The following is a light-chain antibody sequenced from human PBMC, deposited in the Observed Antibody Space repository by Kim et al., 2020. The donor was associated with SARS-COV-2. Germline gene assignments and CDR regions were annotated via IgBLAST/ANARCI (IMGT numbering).Light chain of an antibody. CDR2: DVS. V-gene: IGLV2-14*03. J-gene: IGLJ2*01. CDR1: SSDFGAYSY. CDR3: CSYTSTSTL. Sequence: QSALTQPASVSGSPGQSITISCTGTSSDFGAYSYVSWYQQHPGKAPKLMIYDVSHRPSGVSIRFSGSKSGNTASLTISGLQAEDEANYYCCSYTSTSTLFGGGTKL.